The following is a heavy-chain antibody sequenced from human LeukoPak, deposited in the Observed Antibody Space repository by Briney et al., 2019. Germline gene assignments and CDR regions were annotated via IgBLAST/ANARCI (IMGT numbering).Heavy chain of an antibody. CDR2: ISYDGSNK. J-gene: IGHJ4*02. D-gene: IGHD4-17*01. CDR3: ANIRGDYDY. CDR1: GFTFSSYG. Sequence: PGGSLRRSCAASGFTFSSYGMHWVRQAPGKGLEWVAVISYDGSNKYYADSVKGRFTISRDNSKNTLYLQMNSLRAEDTAVYYCANIRGDYDYWGQGTLVTVSS. V-gene: IGHV3-30*18.